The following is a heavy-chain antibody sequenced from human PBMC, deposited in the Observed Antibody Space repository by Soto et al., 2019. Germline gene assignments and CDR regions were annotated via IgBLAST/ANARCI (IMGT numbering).Heavy chain of an antibody. CDR2: IKSKTDGGTT. CDR1: GFTFSNAW. J-gene: IGHJ5*02. V-gene: IGHV3-15*07. D-gene: IGHD3-16*01. Sequence: GGSLRLSCAASGFTFSNAWMNWVRQAPGKGLEWVGRIKSKTDGGTTDYAAPVKGRFTISRDDSKNTLYLQMNSLRAEDTAVYYCAKSLRWMITSPPFDPWGQGTLVTVSS. CDR3: AKSLRWMITSPPFDP.